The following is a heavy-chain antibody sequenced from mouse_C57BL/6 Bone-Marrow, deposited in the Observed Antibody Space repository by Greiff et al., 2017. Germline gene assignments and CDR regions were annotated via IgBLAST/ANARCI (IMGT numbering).Heavy chain of an antibody. CDR1: GYAFTNYL. Sequence: QVQLQQSGAELVRPGTSVKVSCKASGYAFTNYLIEWVKQRPGQGLEWIGVINPGSGGTNYNEKFKGKATLTAEKSSSTAYMQLSSLTSEDCAVYFCARSYYYAAWFAYWGQGTLVTVSA. V-gene: IGHV1-54*01. D-gene: IGHD1-1*01. CDR2: INPGSGGT. CDR3: ARSYYYAAWFAY. J-gene: IGHJ3*01.